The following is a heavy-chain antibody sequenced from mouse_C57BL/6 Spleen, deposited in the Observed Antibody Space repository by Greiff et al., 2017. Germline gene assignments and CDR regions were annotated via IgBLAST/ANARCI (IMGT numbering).Heavy chain of an antibody. CDR1: GYTFTDYY. Sequence: EVKLQQSGPVLVKPGASVKMSCKASGYTFTDYYMNWVKQSHGKSLEWIGVINPYNGGTSYNQKFKGKATLTVDKSSSTAYMELNSLTSEDSAVYYCARAGGQGYAMDYWGQGTSVTVSS. CDR3: ARAGGQGYAMDY. D-gene: IGHD3-3*01. V-gene: IGHV1-19*01. CDR2: INPYNGGT. J-gene: IGHJ4*01.